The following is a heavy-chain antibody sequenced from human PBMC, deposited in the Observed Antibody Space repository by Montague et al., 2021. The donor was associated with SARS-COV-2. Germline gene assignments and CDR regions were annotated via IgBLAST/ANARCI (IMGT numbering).Heavy chain of an antibody. Sequence: SETLSLTCSVSSDSIGSRSYCWAWIRQSPGKGLEWIGNICYGGSTYYNPSLRSRVVMSAETSKSQFSLKLYSVTAADTSIYYCARRRDRSTVVSPAVFDLWGQGTMVIVPS. CDR2: ICYGGST. CDR3: ARRRDRSTVVSPAVFDL. CDR1: SDSIGSRSYC. D-gene: IGHD4-23*01. V-gene: IGHV4-39*01. J-gene: IGHJ3*01.